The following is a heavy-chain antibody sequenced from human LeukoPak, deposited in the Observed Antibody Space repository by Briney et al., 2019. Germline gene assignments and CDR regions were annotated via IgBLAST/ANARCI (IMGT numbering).Heavy chain of an antibody. D-gene: IGHD5-18*01. CDR2: IYYSGST. Sequence: SETLSLTCTVSGGSNSSSSYYWGWIRQPPGKGLEWIGSIYYSGSTYYNPSLKSRVTISVDTSKNQFSLKLSSVTAADTAVYYCAVEGSGYSYGYIDYWGQGTLVTVSS. V-gene: IGHV4-39*01. CDR3: AVEGSGYSYGYIDY. J-gene: IGHJ4*02. CDR1: GGSNSSSSYY.